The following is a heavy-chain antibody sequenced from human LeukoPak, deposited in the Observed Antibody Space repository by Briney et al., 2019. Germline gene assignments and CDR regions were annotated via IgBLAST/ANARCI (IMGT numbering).Heavy chain of an antibody. V-gene: IGHV4-39*01. CDR1: GGSISNSSYY. CDR3: ARNPYYYDSSGYYLLGPIDY. J-gene: IGHJ4*02. CDR2: IYYSGST. D-gene: IGHD3-22*01. Sequence: SETLSLTCTVSGGSISNSSYYWGWIRQPPGKGLEWIGSIYYSGSTYYNPSLKSRVTISVDTSKNQFSLKLSSVTAADTAVYYCARNPYYYDSSGYYLLGPIDYWGQGTLVTVSS.